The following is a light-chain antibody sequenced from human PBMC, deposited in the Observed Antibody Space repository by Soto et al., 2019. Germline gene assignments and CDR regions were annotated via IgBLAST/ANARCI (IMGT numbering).Light chain of an antibody. CDR2: QDS. J-gene: IGLJ2*01. V-gene: IGLV3-1*01. Sequence: SSELTQPPSVSVSPGQTASITCSGDKLGDKYACWYQQKPGQSHVLVIYQDSKRPSGIPERFSGSNSGNTATLTISGTQAMDEADYYCQAWDSSTACVVFGGGTKLTVL. CDR3: QAWDSSTACVV. CDR1: KLGDKY.